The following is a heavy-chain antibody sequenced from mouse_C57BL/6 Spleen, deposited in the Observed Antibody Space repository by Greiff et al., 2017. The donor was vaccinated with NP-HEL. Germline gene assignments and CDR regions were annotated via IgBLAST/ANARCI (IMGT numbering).Heavy chain of an antibody. Sequence: QVQLQQPGAELVRPGTSVKLSCKASGYTFTSYWMHWVKQRPGQGLEWIGVIDPSDSYTNYKQKFKGKATLTVDTSSSTAYMQLSSLTSEDSAVDYCARGGLYGSSQNALGYWGQGTSVTVSS. D-gene: IGHD1-1*01. J-gene: IGHJ4*01. V-gene: IGHV1-59*01. CDR3: ARGGLYGSSQNALGY. CDR2: IDPSDSYT. CDR1: GYTFTSYW.